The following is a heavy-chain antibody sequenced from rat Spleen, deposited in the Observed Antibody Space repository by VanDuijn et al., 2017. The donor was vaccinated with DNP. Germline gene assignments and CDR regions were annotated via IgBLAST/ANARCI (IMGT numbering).Heavy chain of an antibody. CDR3: ARGGDGYDY. J-gene: IGHJ2*01. D-gene: IGHD1-12*03. Sequence: EVQLVESGGGLVQPGRSLKLSCAASGFTFSDHNMAWVRQGPKKGLEWVATISYDGSSTYYRDSVKGRFTISRDNAQSTLYLQLNSLRSEDTATYYCARGGDGYDYWGQGVMVTVSS. V-gene: IGHV5-7*01. CDR1: GFTFSDHN. CDR2: ISYDGSST.